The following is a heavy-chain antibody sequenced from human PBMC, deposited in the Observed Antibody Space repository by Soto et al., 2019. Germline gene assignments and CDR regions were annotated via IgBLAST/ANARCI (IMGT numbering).Heavy chain of an antibody. J-gene: IGHJ5*02. V-gene: IGHV1-18*01. CDR3: ARTRATFLWFGDNNCFDP. D-gene: IGHD3-10*01. CDR2: ISAYNGNT. Sequence: QVQLVQSGAEVKKPGASVKVSCKASGYTFTSYGISWVRQAPGQGLEWMGWISAYNGNTNNAQNLEGRVTLTTDKCTSTAYMELRSLRSDDRALYYCARTRATFLWFGDNNCFDPWGQGTLVTVSS. CDR1: GYTFTSYG.